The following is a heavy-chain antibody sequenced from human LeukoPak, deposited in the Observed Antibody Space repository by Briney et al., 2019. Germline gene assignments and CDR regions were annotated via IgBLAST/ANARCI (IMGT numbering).Heavy chain of an antibody. Sequence: GASVKVSCTASGYTFTGYYMHWVRQSPGQGLEWMGWINPNSGGTNYAQKFRGRVTMTRDTSISTAYMELSRLRSDDTAVYYCARDSPTYCGGDCYSTGYYYYYGMDVWGQGTTVTVSS. CDR3: ARDSPTYCGGDCYSTGYYYYYGMDV. CDR1: GYTFTGYY. D-gene: IGHD2-21*02. V-gene: IGHV1-2*02. CDR2: INPNSGGT. J-gene: IGHJ6*02.